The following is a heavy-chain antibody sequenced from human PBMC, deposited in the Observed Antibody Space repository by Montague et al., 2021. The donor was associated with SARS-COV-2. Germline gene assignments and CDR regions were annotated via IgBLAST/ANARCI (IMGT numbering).Heavy chain of an antibody. CDR1: GGSISSYY. D-gene: IGHD6-19*01. Sequence: TLSLTCTVSGGSISSYYWSWIRQPSGKGLEWIGYIYYSGSTNXXXSXXGRVTISVDTSKNQFSLKLSSVTAADTAVYYCARGSGWMGNAFDIWGQGTMVTVSS. J-gene: IGHJ3*02. CDR3: ARGSGWMGNAFDI. CDR2: IYYSGST. V-gene: IGHV4-59*01.